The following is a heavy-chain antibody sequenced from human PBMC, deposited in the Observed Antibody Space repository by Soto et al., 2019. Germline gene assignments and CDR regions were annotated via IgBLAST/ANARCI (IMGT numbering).Heavy chain of an antibody. CDR2: ISAYNGNT. CDR3: ARDPVRGYSYGYSDY. Sequence: GASVKVSCKASGYTFTSYGISWVRQAPGQGLEWMGWISAYNGNTNYAQKLQGRVTMTTDTSTSTAYMELRSLRSDDTAVYYCARDPVRGYSYGYSDYWGQGTLVTVSS. CDR1: GYTFTSYG. J-gene: IGHJ4*02. D-gene: IGHD5-18*01. V-gene: IGHV1-18*04.